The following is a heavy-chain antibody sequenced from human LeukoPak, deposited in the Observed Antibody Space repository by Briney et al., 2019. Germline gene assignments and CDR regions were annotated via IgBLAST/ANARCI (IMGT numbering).Heavy chain of an antibody. CDR2: IIPIFGSA. CDR1: GGTLSSYS. Sequence: ASVTVSCKASGGTLSSYSISWARQAPGQGLEWMGGIIPIFGSANFAQKFQGRVTITADDSTNTAYMELSSLRSEDTAFCYCARGLSRWSTPTSSYYYRMDVWGQGTTVVVSS. D-gene: IGHD4-23*01. V-gene: IGHV1-69*13. CDR3: ARGLSRWSTPTSSYYYRMDV. J-gene: IGHJ6*02.